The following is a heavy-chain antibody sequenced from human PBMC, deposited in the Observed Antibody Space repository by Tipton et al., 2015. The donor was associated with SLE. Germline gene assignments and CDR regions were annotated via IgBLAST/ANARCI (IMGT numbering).Heavy chain of an antibody. CDR1: GGSISSYY. Sequence: GLVKPSETLSLTCTVSGGSISSYYWSWIRQPPGKGLEWIGYIYYSGSTNYNPSLKSRVTISVDTSKNQFSLKVSSVTAADTAVYYCARTSPSHLGAFDIWGQGTMVTVSS. D-gene: IGHD2-2*01. V-gene: IGHV4-59*12. CDR3: ARTSPSHLGAFDI. CDR2: IYYSGST. J-gene: IGHJ3*02.